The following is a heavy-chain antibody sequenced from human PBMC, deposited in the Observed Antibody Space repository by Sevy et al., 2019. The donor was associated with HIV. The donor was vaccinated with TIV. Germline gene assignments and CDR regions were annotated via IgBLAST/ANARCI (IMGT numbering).Heavy chain of an antibody. Sequence: GGSLRLSCAASGFTFSSYAMSWVRQAPGKGLEWVSAISGSGGSTYYADSVKGRFTISRYNSKNTPYLQMNSLRAEDTAVYYCAGGETSPTMIVVVLIPPPLYWGQGTLVTVSS. CDR1: GFTFSSYA. V-gene: IGHV3-23*01. CDR3: AGGETSPTMIVVVLIPPPLY. D-gene: IGHD3-22*01. CDR2: ISGSGGST. J-gene: IGHJ4*02.